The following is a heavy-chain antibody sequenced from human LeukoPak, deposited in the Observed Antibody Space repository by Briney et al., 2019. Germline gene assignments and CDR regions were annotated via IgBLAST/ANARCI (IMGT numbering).Heavy chain of an antibody. J-gene: IGHJ4*02. CDR3: STTYFDY. CDR1: GFTFSSYG. V-gene: IGHV3-23*01. CDR2: ISGSGGST. Sequence: PGGSLRLSCAASGFTFSSYGMHWVRQAPGKGLEWVSSISGSGGSTYYADSVKGRFTISRDNSKNTLYLQMSSLRAEDTAAYYCSTTYFDYWGQGTLVTVSS.